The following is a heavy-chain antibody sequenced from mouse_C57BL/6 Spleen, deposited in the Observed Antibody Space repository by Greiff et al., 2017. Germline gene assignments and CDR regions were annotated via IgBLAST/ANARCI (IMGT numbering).Heavy chain of an antibody. J-gene: IGHJ4*01. Sequence: QVQLQQSGAELVKPGASVKISCKASGYAFSSYWMNWVKQRPGQGLEWIGQIYPGDGDTNYNGKFKGKATLTADKSSSTAYMQLSSLTSEDSAVYFCARRGLTPYAMDYWGQGTSVTVSS. V-gene: IGHV1-80*01. D-gene: IGHD4-1*01. CDR1: GYAFSSYW. CDR2: IYPGDGDT. CDR3: ARRGLTPYAMDY.